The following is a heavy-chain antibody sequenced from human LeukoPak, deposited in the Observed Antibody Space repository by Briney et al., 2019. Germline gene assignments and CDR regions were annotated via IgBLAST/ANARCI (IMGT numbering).Heavy chain of an antibody. Sequence: PSETLSLTCTVSGGSIRSYYWSWIRQPSGKGLEWIGYIYYSGSTNYNPSLKSRVTISVDTSKNQFSLKLSSVTAADTAVYYCARAYNWDDEDYYGMDVWGQGATVTVSS. V-gene: IGHV4-59*01. CDR1: GGSIRSYY. CDR2: IYYSGST. J-gene: IGHJ6*02. D-gene: IGHD1-1*01. CDR3: ARAYNWDDEDYYGMDV.